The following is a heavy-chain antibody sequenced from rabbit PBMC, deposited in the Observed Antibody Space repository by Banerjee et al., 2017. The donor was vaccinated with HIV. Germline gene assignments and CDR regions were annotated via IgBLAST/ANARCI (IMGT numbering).Heavy chain of an antibody. CDR3: ARTSGGSAWDL. CDR2: INTNSGNA. D-gene: IGHD6-1*01. V-gene: IGHV1S40*01. Sequence: QSLEESGGDLVQPEGSLTLTCTASGFDFSSNLMGWVRQAPGKGLEWIACINTNSGNAVYASWAKGRFTISKTSSTTVTLQMTSLTAADTATYFCARTSGGSAWDLWGPGTLVTVS. J-gene: IGHJ6*01. CDR1: GFDFSSNL.